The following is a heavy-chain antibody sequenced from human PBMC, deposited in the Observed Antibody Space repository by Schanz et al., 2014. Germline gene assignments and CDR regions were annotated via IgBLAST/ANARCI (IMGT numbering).Heavy chain of an antibody. V-gene: IGHV1-8*01. CDR2: MNPNSGNP. J-gene: IGHJ4*02. CDR1: GYNITSND. Sequence: QVQLVQSGAEVKKPGASVGVSCKASGYNITSNDVTWVRQATGQGLEWMGWMNPNSGNPGFAQKFRGRVTMTRNTSMSTAYIELHILTSEDTAVYYCARGFDFWDRWGQGTLVIVSS. CDR3: ARGFDFWDR. D-gene: IGHD3-3*01.